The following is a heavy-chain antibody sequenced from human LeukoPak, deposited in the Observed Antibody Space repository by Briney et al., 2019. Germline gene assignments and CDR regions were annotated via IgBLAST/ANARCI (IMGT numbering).Heavy chain of an antibody. D-gene: IGHD3-3*01. V-gene: IGHV1-24*01. J-gene: IGHJ4*02. CDR2: FDPEDGET. Sequence: GASVKVSCKVSGYTLTELSMHWVRQAPGKGLEWMGGFDPEDGETIYAQKFQGRVTMTEDTSTDTAYMELSSLRSEDTAVYYCARDLLVLRFLEWFNPLSGFDYWGQGTLVTVSS. CDR1: GYTLTELS. CDR3: ARDLLVLRFLEWFNPLSGFDY.